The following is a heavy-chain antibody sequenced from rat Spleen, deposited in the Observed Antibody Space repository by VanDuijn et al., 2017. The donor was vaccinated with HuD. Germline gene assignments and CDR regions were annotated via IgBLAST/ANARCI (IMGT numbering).Heavy chain of an antibody. V-gene: IGHV5-20*01. CDR3: ATAGARISRFAY. CDR1: GFTFSDYY. D-gene: IGHD2-7*01. J-gene: IGHJ3*01. CDR2: ISSSISRT. Sequence: EVQLVESDGGLVQPGRSLKLSCAASGFTFSDYYMAWVRQAPTKGLEWVATISSSISRTYYPDSVKGRFTISRDNGKSSLYLQMNSLKSGDSATYYCATAGARISRFAYWGQGTLVTVSS.